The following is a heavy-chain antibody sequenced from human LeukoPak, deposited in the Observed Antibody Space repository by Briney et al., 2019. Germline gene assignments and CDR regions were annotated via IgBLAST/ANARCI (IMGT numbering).Heavy chain of an antibody. CDR3: ATHSANIYGDY. CDR2: ISAYSGNT. J-gene: IGHJ4*02. Sequence: ASVKVSCKASGYTFTSYGISWVRQAPGQGLEWMGWISAYSGNTNYEQKLQGRVTMTTDTSTSTAYMELRSLRSDDTAVYYCATHSANIYGDYWGQGTLVTVSS. V-gene: IGHV1-18*01. CDR1: GYTFTSYG. D-gene: IGHD2/OR15-2a*01.